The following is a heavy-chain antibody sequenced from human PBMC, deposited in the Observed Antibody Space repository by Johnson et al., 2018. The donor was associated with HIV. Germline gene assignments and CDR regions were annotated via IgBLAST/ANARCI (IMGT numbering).Heavy chain of an antibody. CDR2: IWYDGSNE. J-gene: IGHJ3*02. CDR1: GFTFSSYG. CDR3: ARGRGGTGHGAFDI. Sequence: QVQLVESGGGVVQPGTSLRLSCAASGFTFSSYGMHWVRQAPGKGLEWVALIWYDGSNEYYADSVQGRFTISRDNSKNTLYLQMNRLRVDDTAVYYCARGRGGTGHGAFDIWGQGTMVTVSS. V-gene: IGHV3-33*01.